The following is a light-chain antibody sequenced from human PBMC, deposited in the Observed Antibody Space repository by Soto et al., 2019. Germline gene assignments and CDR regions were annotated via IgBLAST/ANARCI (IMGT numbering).Light chain of an antibody. CDR1: QTISSW. CDR2: KAS. Sequence: IQMTQSPYTLSVSVGDRVTITFRASQTISSWLAWYQQKPGKAPKLLIYKASTLKSGVPSRFSGSGSGTEFTLTISSLQPDDFATYYCQHYNSYSEAFGQGTKVDIK. V-gene: IGKV1-5*03. J-gene: IGKJ1*01. CDR3: QHYNSYSEA.